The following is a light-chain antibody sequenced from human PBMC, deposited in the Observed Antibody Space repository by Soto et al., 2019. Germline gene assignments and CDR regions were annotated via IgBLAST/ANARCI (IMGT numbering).Light chain of an antibody. V-gene: IGLV2-14*03. CDR3: SSYTTSNTRQIV. Sequence: QSVLTQPASVSGSPGQSITISCTGTSSDVGGYNYVSWYQHHPGKAPKLIIYDVSNRPSGVSIRFSGSKSDNTASLTISGLQPEDEADYHCSSYTTSNTRQIVFGTVTEVTVL. J-gene: IGLJ1*01. CDR2: DVS. CDR1: SSDVGGYNY.